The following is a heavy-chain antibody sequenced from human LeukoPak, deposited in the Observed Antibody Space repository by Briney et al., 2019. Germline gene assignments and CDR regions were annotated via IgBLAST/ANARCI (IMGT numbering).Heavy chain of an antibody. CDR2: IIPIFGTA. Sequence: SVKVSCKAFGGTFSSYAITWVRQAPGQGLEWMGGIIPIFGTANYAQKFQGRVTISADESTSTAYMELSSLRSEDTAVYYCAKVGYSGSYYPRRNYYFDWWGQGTLVTVSS. J-gene: IGHJ4*02. CDR1: GGTFSSYA. D-gene: IGHD1-26*01. V-gene: IGHV1-69*01. CDR3: AKVGYSGSYYPRRNYYFDW.